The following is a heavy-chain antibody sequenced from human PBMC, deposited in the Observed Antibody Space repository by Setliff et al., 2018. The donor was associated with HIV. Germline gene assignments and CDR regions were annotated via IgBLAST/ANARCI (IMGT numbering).Heavy chain of an antibody. D-gene: IGHD3-3*01. CDR2: TFYSGST. J-gene: IGHJ3*02. CDR3: ATYLSDNYLDGAFDI. V-gene: IGHV4-39*02. Sequence: SETLSLTCTVSGASVSTTGYYWGWLRQSPGKGLQWIGTTFYSGSTYYNPSLKSRVTISLVTSNNDFSLTLTSVTAADTALYFCATYLSDNYLDGAFDIWGRGTMGTVSS. CDR1: GASVSTTGYY.